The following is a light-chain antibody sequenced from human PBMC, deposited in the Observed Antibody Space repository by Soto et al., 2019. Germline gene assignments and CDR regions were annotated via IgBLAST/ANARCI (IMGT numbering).Light chain of an antibody. CDR1: NIGGKS. CDR2: YDG. Sequence: SYVLTQPPSVSVAPGKTARITCGENNIGGKSVHWYQQKAGQAPVLVIYYDGGRPSGIPERFSGSNSGDTATLTISRVEAGDEADYYCQVWDINSEHDVFGTGTQLTVL. J-gene: IGLJ1*01. V-gene: IGLV3-21*04. CDR3: QVWDINSEHDV.